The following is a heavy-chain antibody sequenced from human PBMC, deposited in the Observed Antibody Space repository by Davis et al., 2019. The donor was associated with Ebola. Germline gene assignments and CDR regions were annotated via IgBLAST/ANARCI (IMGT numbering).Heavy chain of an antibody. D-gene: IGHD3/OR15-3a*01. CDR1: GGSIRRYY. Sequence: PGGSLRLSCTVSGGSIRRYYWSWIRQPPGKGLEWIGYIYYSGSTNYNPSLKSRVTISVDTSKNQFSLKLSSVTAADTAVYYCARLDHGMDVWGQGTTVTVSS. CDR2: IYYSGST. CDR3: ARLDHGMDV. J-gene: IGHJ6*02. V-gene: IGHV4-59*08.